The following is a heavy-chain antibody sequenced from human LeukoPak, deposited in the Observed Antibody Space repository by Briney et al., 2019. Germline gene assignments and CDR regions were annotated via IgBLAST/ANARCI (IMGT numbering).Heavy chain of an antibody. CDR3: ARARVNGKFDY. Sequence: SETLSLTCAVYGGSFSDYFWSWIRQSPGKGLEWIGEINHSGSTNYNPSLKRRVTISVDTSKNQFSLKLTSVTAADTAVYYCARARVNGKFDYWGQGILVTVSS. D-gene: IGHD1-14*01. J-gene: IGHJ4*02. CDR1: GGSFSDYF. V-gene: IGHV4-34*01. CDR2: INHSGST.